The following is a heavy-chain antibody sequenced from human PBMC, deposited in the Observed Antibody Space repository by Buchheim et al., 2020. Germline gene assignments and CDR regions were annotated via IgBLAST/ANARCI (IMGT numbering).Heavy chain of an antibody. Sequence: QVQLQESGPGQVKPSETLSLTCTVSGGSISSDYWSWIRQSPGKGLEWIGCIFYSGNTHYNPSLKSRVTLSSDKSKNKFSLKRNSVTAADTAVYYCARGSGNSWHLLHWGQGTL. CDR2: IFYSGNT. CDR1: GGSISSDY. J-gene: IGHJ1*01. CDR3: ARGSGNSWHLLH. D-gene: IGHD6-13*01. V-gene: IGHV4-59*01.